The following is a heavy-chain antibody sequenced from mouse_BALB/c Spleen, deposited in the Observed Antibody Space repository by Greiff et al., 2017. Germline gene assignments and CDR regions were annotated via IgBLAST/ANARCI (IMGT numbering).Heavy chain of an antibody. CDR1: GYTFTSYT. D-gene: IGHD1-1*01. J-gene: IGHJ1*01. Sequence: QVQLQQSGAELARPGASVKMSCKASGYTFTSYTMHWVKQRPGQGLEWIGYINPSSGYTNYNQKFKDKATLTADKSSSTAYMQLSSLTSEDSAVYYCASPHYYGSPHWYFDVWGAGTTVTVSS. CDR2: INPSSGYT. CDR3: ASPHYYGSPHWYFDV. V-gene: IGHV1-4*01.